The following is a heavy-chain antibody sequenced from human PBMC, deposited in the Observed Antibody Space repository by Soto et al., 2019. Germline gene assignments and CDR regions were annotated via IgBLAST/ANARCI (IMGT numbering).Heavy chain of an antibody. CDR2: IYPGDSDT. J-gene: IGHJ5*02. CDR3: ARLTGDYDFWSGYSSNWFDP. D-gene: IGHD3-3*01. CDR1: GYSFTSYW. V-gene: IGHV5-51*01. Sequence: GESLKISCKGSGYSFTSYWIGWVRQMPGKGLEWMGIIYPGDSDTRYSPSFQGQVTISADKSISTAYLQWSSLKASDTAMYYCARLTGDYDFWSGYSSNWFDPWGQGTLVTVSS.